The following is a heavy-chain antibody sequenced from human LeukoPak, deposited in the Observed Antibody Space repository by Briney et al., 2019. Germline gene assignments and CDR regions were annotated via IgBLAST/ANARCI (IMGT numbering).Heavy chain of an antibody. CDR3: AKDRGYSGYGAFDI. Sequence: GRSLRLSCAASGFTFDDYAMHWVRPAPGKGLEWVSGISWNSGSIGYADSVKGRFTISRDNAKNSLYLQMNSLRAEDTALYYCAKDRGYSGYGAFDIWGQGTMVTVSS. V-gene: IGHV3-9*01. CDR2: ISWNSGSI. D-gene: IGHD5-12*01. CDR1: GFTFDDYA. J-gene: IGHJ3*02.